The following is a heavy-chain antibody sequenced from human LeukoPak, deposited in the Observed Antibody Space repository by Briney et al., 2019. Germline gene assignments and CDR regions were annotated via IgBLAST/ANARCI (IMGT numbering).Heavy chain of an antibody. J-gene: IGHJ4*02. Sequence: KPGGSLRLSCAASGFTFSSYSMNWVRQAPGKGLEWVSSISSSYIYYADSVKGRFTISRDNAKNSLYLQMNSLRAEDTAVYYCARDERPYDFWSGYYSYYFDYWGQGTLVTVSS. CDR3: ARDERPYDFWSGYYSYYFDY. CDR2: ISSSYI. V-gene: IGHV3-21*01. CDR1: GFTFSSYS. D-gene: IGHD3-3*01.